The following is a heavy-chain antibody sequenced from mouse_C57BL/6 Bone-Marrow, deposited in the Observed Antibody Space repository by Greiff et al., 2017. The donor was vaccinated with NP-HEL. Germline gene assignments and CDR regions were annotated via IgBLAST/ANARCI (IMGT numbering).Heavy chain of an antibody. D-gene: IGHD2-12*01. CDR3: ARSEFYYTFDY. V-gene: IGHV1-64*01. CDR1: GYTFTSYW. Sequence: VQLQQPGAELVKPGASVKLSCKASGYTFTSYWMHWVKQRPGQGLEWIGMIHPNSGSTNYNEKFKSKATLTVDKSSSTAYMQLSSLTSEDSAVYYCARSEFYYTFDYWGQGTTLTVSS. J-gene: IGHJ2*01. CDR2: IHPNSGST.